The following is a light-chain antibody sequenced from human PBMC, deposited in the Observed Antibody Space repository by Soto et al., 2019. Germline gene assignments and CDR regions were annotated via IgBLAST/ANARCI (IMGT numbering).Light chain of an antibody. Sequence: EIVLTQSPATLSLSPGERATLSCRASQTVGNYLAWYQQKPGQVPRLLIYNASNRATGVPVRFSGSGSGTESAHTISSLEPEDFAVCYCQQRGNWPLPWTFGQGAKVEI. CDR3: QQRGNWPLPWT. CDR1: QTVGNY. CDR2: NAS. J-gene: IGKJ1*01. V-gene: IGKV3-11*01.